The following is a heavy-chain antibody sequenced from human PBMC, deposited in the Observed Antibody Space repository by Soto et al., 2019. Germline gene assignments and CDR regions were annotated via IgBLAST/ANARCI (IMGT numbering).Heavy chain of an antibody. V-gene: IGHV4-30-4*01. CDR2: IYYSGST. Sequence: SLTCTVSGGSISSGDYYWSWIRQPPGKGLEWIGYIYYSGSTYYNPSLKSRVTISVDTSKNQFSLKLSSVTAADTAVYYCASLIVVVTPSTQYYFDYWGQGTLVTVSS. D-gene: IGHD2-21*02. CDR3: ASLIVVVTPSTQYYFDY. CDR1: GGSISSGDYY. J-gene: IGHJ4*02.